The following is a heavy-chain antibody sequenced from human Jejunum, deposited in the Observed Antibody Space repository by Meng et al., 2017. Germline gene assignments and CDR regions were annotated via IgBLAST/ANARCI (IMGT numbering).Heavy chain of an antibody. V-gene: IGHV1-2*05. CDR2: INPMFGGT. CDR1: GYTFTDYD. J-gene: IGHJ4*02. Sequence: VQLVRSAAELKETGSSGKVSCKASGYTFTDYDLHWVRQAPGQGLEWMGRINPMFGGTIYTQKFHGRVTVTGDKSTSTAYMELSSLRSEDTEVFYCPIELRSNAFDYWGQGSLVTVSS. CDR3: PIELRSNAFDY.